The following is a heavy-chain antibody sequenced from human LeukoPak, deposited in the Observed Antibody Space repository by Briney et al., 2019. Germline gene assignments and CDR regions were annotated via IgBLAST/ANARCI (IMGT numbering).Heavy chain of an antibody. V-gene: IGHV4-34*01. CDR3: ARRDGTGYNTVDFDY. D-gene: IGHD5-24*01. CDR1: GGSLSGYY. CDR2: INHSGST. Sequence: SETLSLTCAVYGGSLSGYYWSWIRQPLGKGLEWIGEINHSGSTNYNPSLKSRVTISVDTSKNQFSLKLSSVTAADTAVHYCARRDGTGYNTVDFDYWGQGTLVTVSS. J-gene: IGHJ4*02.